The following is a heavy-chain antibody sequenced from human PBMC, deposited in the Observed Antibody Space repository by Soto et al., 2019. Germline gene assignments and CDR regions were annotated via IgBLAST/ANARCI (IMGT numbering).Heavy chain of an antibody. Sequence: QVQLVESGGGVVQPGRSLRLSCAASGFTFSSYAMHWVRQAPGKGLEWVAVISYDGSNKYYADSVKGRFTISRDNSKNTLYLQMNSLRDEDTAVYYCARSHHYYDSSGYPDYWGQGTLVTVSS. D-gene: IGHD3-22*01. CDR2: ISYDGSNK. V-gene: IGHV3-30-3*01. J-gene: IGHJ4*02. CDR1: GFTFSSYA. CDR3: ARSHHYYDSSGYPDY.